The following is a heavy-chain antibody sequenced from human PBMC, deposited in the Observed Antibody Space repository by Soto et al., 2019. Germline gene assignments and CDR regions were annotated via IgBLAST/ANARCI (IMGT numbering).Heavy chain of an antibody. Sequence: QVQLQESGPGLVKPSETLSLTCTVSGGSISSYYWSWIRQPPGKGLEWIGYIYYSGSTNYNPSLKGGVTIPVDPSKNKFSLKMGLVPAGDTAVYYCARDRGCPGPWGQGTLVTVSS. J-gene: IGHJ5*02. CDR1: GGSISSYY. V-gene: IGHV4-59*01. D-gene: IGHD3-10*01. CDR2: IYYSGST. CDR3: ARDRGCPGP.